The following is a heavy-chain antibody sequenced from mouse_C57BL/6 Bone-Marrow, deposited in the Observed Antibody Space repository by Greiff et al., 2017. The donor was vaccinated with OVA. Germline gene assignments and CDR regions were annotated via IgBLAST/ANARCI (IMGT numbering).Heavy chain of an antibody. CDR1: GFTFSSYG. CDR3: ARERGDYSPDY. V-gene: IGHV5-6*01. CDR2: ISSGGSYT. J-gene: IGHJ2*01. D-gene: IGHD2-12*01. Sequence: EVQVVESGGDLVKPGGSLKLSCAASGFTFSSYGMSWVRQTPDKRLEWVATISSGGSYTYYPDSVKGRFTISRDNAKNTLYLQMSSLKSEDTAMYYCARERGDYSPDYWGQGTTLTVSS.